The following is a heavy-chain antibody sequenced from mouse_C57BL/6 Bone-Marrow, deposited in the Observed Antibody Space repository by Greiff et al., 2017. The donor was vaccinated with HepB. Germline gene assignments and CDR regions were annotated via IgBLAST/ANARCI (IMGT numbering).Heavy chain of an antibody. CDR2: ITHSGET. CDR1: GFPITSGYY. J-gene: IGHJ3*01. V-gene: IGHV12-3*01. Sequence: VKLQESGPGLVKPSQSLFLTCSITGFPITSGYYWIWIRQSPGKPLEWMGYITHSGETFYNPSLQSPISITRETSKNQFFLQLNSVTTEDTAMYYCAGAYGYDGGFAYWGQGTLVTVSA. CDR3: AGAYGYDGGFAY. D-gene: IGHD2-2*01.